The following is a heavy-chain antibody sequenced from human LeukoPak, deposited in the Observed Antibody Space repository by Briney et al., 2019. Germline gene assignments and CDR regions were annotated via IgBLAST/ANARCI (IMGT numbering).Heavy chain of an antibody. J-gene: IGHJ4*02. CDR2: VSAYNGNT. CDR1: GYTFTSYG. D-gene: IGHD2-2*01. V-gene: IGHV1-18*01. CDR3: ARDGVVVVPAAPFDY. Sequence: ASVKVSCKASGYTFTSYGISWVRQAPGQGLEWMGWVSAYNGNTNYAQKLQGRVTMTTDTSTGTAYMELRSLRSDDTAVYYCARDGVVVVPAAPFDYWGQGTLVTVSS.